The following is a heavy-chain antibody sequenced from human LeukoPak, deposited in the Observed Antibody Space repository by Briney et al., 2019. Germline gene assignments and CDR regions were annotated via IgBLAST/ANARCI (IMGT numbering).Heavy chain of an antibody. CDR2: ISAYNGNT. CDR1: GYTFTNYG. V-gene: IGHV1-18*01. J-gene: IGHJ5*02. D-gene: IGHD2-15*01. Sequence: ASVKVSCKASGYTFTNYGISWVRQAPGQGLEWMGWISAYNGNTDYAQKLQGRVTMTTDTSTSTAYMELRSLRSDDTAVYYCARDRNDVVVVAATHYWFDPWGQGTLVTVSS. CDR3: ARDRNDVVVVAATHYWFDP.